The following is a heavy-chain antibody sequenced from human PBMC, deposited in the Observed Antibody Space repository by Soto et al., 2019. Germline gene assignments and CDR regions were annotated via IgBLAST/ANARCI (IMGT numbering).Heavy chain of an antibody. CDR1: GYTFTSLD. Sequence: QVQLVQSGAEVKEPGASVKVSCKASGYTFTSLDLNWMRQATRQGLEWMGWMSPNSGNTGYAEKFQGRVTMTRDTSKSTAYMELTGLTSEDTAVYYCARGVEAGVDYWGQGTLVTVSS. CDR3: ARGVEAGVDY. V-gene: IGHV1-8*01. CDR2: MSPNSGNT. J-gene: IGHJ4*02. D-gene: IGHD6-19*01.